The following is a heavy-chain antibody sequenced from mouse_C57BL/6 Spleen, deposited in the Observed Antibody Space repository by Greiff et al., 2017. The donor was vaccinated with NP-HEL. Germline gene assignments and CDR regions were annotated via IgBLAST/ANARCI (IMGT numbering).Heavy chain of an antibody. J-gene: IGHJ3*01. CDR3: ARLDDYWFAY. CDR1: GYTFTDYY. V-gene: IGHV1-76*01. CDR2: IYPGSGNT. Sequence: VMLVESGAELVRPGASVKLSCKASGYTFTDYYINWVKQRPGQGLEWIARIYPGSGNTYYNEKFKGKATLTAEKSSSTAYMQLSSLTSEDSAVYFCARLDDYWFAYWGQGTLVTVSA. D-gene: IGHD2-4*01.